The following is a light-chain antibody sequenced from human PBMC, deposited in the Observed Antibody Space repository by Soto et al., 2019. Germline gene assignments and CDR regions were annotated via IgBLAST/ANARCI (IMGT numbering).Light chain of an antibody. CDR3: SSFTTSYFYV. J-gene: IGLJ1*01. Sequence: QSALTQPASVSGSPGQSITISCTGSGSDVGAYNYVSWYQQHPGKAPKLLIHGVTRRPSGVSSRFSASKSAYTASLTISGLQAEDEANYYCSSFTTSYFYVFGTGTKVTVL. CDR2: GVT. V-gene: IGLV2-14*01. CDR1: GSDVGAYNY.